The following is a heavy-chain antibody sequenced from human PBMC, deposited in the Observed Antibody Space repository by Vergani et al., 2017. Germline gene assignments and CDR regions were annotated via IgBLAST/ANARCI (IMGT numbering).Heavy chain of an antibody. D-gene: IGHD2-21*01. CDR3: STYNVGASYS. J-gene: IGHJ4*02. V-gene: IGHV3-15*01. CDR2: VISKKDGGRA. Sequence: EVQLVESGGGLLKPGDHVRLSCAVSGLNFNDAWMTWVRQAPGKGLEWLGRVISKKDGGRADYSPHVKGTITISRDETKSTIYLDMNSQKIEDSATYYSSTYNVGASYSWGQGTRVTVSS. CDR1: GLNFNDAW.